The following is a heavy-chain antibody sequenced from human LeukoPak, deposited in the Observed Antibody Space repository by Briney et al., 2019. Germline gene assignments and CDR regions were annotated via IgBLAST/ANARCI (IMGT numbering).Heavy chain of an antibody. D-gene: IGHD3-10*02. CDR2: IRGGGSNT. V-gene: IGHV3-23*01. Sequence: GGSLRLSCAASGFTFNNYAMNWVRQAPGKGLEWVSYIRGGGSNTRYSDSVKGRFIISRDNSKNILYLQMNSLRAEDTAIYYCAKCSASYSDDAFDVWGRGTLVTVSS. J-gene: IGHJ3*01. CDR3: AKCSASYSDDAFDV. CDR1: GFTFNNYA.